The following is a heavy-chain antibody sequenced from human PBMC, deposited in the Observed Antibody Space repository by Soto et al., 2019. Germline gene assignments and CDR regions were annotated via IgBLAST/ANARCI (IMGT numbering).Heavy chain of an antibody. J-gene: IGHJ6*01. CDR3: ARDEGAIFGVAYYYGMDV. CDR1: VFTFSSYS. Sequence: GGSLRLSCAASVFTFSSYSMNWFRQAPGKGLEWVSYISSSSSTIYYADSVKGRFTISRDNAKNSLYLQMNSLREEDMAVYYCARDEGAIFGVAYYYGMDVWGQGTTVIVSS. CDR2: ISSSSSTI. D-gene: IGHD3-3*01. V-gene: IGHV3-48*02.